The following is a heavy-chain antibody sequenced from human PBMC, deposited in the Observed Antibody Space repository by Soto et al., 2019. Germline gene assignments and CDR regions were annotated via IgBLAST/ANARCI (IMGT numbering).Heavy chain of an antibody. V-gene: IGHV3-11*01. J-gene: IGHJ4*02. D-gene: IGHD3-9*01. CDR3: ARFSDWLISYSFDY. CDR2: IGDSGSPI. Sequence: GGSLRLSCAVSGFDFRNYYMSWIRQAPGKGLEWISYIGDSGSPIYYAESVRGRFITSRDNAKNSLYLQMNSLRAEDTAVYYCARFSDWLISYSFDYWGQGALVTVSS. CDR1: GFDFRNYY.